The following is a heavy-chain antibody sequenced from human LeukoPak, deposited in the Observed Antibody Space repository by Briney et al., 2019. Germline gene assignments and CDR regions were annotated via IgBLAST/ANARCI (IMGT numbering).Heavy chain of an antibody. V-gene: IGHV1-69*05. D-gene: IGHD1-26*01. Sequence: SVKVSCKASGRSFTTYAISWVRQAPGEGLEWMGGTIPLFGTTKYAQKFKDRVTITTDDSMSTPYMELSSLRSEDTALYYCARGTGSDVGYYYYYYRDVLGKGTTVTVSS. CDR3: ARGTGSDVGYYYYYYRDV. CDR1: GRSFTTYA. CDR2: TIPLFGTT. J-gene: IGHJ6*03.